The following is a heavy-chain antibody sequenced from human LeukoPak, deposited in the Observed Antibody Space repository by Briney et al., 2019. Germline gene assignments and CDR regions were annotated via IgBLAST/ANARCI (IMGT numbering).Heavy chain of an antibody. V-gene: IGHV3-64*01. CDR2: ISSNGGST. D-gene: IGHD6-19*01. CDR3: ARGLVAGSSLFAFDY. J-gene: IGHJ4*02. CDR1: GFTFSSYA. Sequence: PGGSLRLSCAAFGFTFSSYAMHWVRQAPGKGLEYVSAISSNGGSTYYANSVKGRFTISRDNSKNTLYLQMGSLRAEDMAVYYCARGLVAGSSLFAFDYWGQGTLVTVSS.